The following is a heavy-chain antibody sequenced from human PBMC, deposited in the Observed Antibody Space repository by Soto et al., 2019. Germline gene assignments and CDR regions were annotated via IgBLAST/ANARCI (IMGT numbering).Heavy chain of an antibody. CDR2: INSGGTVA. CDR1: GFTYESYA. J-gene: IGHJ4*02. CDR3: AISTGGFGGLFVVPSDY. V-gene: IGHV3-23*01. D-gene: IGHD3-16*01. Sequence: EVQLLESGGGLIQPGGSLRLSCAASGFTYESYAMSWVRQAPGKGLEWVSGINSGGTVAHYADSVKGRFAISRDNSKNTLSLEMNSLRVHDTGLYYCAISTGGFGGLFVVPSDYWGQGTLVTVSS.